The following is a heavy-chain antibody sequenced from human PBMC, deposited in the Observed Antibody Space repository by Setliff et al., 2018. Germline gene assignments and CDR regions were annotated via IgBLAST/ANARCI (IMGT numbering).Heavy chain of an antibody. CDR3: AKGGGRYHSDS. CDR2: IHHSGIT. Sequence: SETLSLTCAAYGGTFSDYYWTWIRQPPGKGLEWIGYIHHSGITYYNPSLKSRVTLSVDTSKNQFSLRLTSVTAADTAVYYCAKGGGRYHSDSWGQGILVTVSS. CDR1: GGTFSDYY. D-gene: IGHD1-1*01. V-gene: IGHV4-34*01. J-gene: IGHJ4*02.